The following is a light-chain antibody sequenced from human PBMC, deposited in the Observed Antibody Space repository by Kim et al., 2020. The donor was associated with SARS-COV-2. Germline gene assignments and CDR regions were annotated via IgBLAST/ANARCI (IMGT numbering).Light chain of an antibody. CDR2: DVS. J-gene: IGLJ3*02. V-gene: IGLV2-11*03. Sequence: GQSVTISCSGTTSDGGRYDFVSWYQQYPGKVPKLLIYDVSERPSGVPDRFSGAKSGSTASLTISGLQTDDEAAYFCCSYAGSYTWLFGGGTKVTVL. CDR1: TSDGGRYDF. CDR3: CSYAGSYTWL.